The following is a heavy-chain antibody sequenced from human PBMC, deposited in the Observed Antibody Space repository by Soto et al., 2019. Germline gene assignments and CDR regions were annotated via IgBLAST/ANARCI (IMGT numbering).Heavy chain of an antibody. Sequence: QVPLQESGPGLVKPSETLSLPCTVSGGSISRYYWSWIRQPPGKGLEWIGYIYYSGSTNYNPSLKSRVTISVDTSKSQCSLKLSSVTEADTAVYYCARVWGGAFDIGGQGTMVTVSS. CDR2: IYYSGST. D-gene: IGHD3-10*01. CDR3: ARVWGGAFDI. J-gene: IGHJ3*02. CDR1: GGSISRYY. V-gene: IGHV4-59*01.